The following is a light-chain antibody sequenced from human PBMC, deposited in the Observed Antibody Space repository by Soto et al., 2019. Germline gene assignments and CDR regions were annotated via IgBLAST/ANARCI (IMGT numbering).Light chain of an antibody. J-gene: IGKJ2*01. Sequence: EIVLTQSPGTLSLTPGERATLSCRASQSVSNNYLAWYQQKRGQAPRLLIHAASSGATGTPDRFSGSGSGTDFTLTISRLEPGDCAVYYCQQYGTSPNTFGQGTKLEIK. CDR1: QSVSNNY. CDR2: AAS. V-gene: IGKV3-20*01. CDR3: QQYGTSPNT.